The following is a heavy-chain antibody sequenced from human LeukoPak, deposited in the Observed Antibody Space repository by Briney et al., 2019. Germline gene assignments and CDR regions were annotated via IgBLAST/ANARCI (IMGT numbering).Heavy chain of an antibody. V-gene: IGHV1-69*04. CDR3: ARIRSLGSGWYDFDY. J-gene: IGHJ4*02. CDR2: IIPILGIA. D-gene: IGHD6-19*01. Sequence: ASVKVSCKASGGTFSSYAISWVRQAPGQGLEWMERIIPILGIANYAQKFQGRVTITADKSTSTAYIELSSLRSEDTAVYYCARIRSLGSGWYDFDYWGQGTLVTVSS. CDR1: GGTFSSYA.